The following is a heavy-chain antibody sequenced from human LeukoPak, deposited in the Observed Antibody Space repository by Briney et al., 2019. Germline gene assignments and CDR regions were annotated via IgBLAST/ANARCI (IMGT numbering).Heavy chain of an antibody. J-gene: IGHJ5*02. V-gene: IGHV4-39*01. CDR2: IYYSGST. Sequence: SETLSLTCTVSGGSISSSSYYWGWIRQPPGKGLEWIGSIYYSGSTYYNPSLKSRVTISVDTSKNQFSLKLSSVTAADTAVYYCARPGSYDFWSGYYPDNGSDPWGQGTLVTVPS. D-gene: IGHD3-3*01. CDR1: GGSISSSSYY. CDR3: ARPGSYDFWSGYYPDNGSDP.